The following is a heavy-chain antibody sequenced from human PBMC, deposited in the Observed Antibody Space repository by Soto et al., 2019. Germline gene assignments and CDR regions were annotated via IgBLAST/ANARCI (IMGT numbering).Heavy chain of an antibody. CDR2: ISYGGSNK. J-gene: IGHJ6*02. Sequence: PGGSLRLSCAASGFTFSSYAMHWVRQAPGKGLEWVAVISYGGSNKYYADSVKGRFTISRDNSKNTLYLQMNSLRAEDTAVYYCARDLLFSPGIAVAGQYYYYGMDVWGQGTTVTV. D-gene: IGHD6-19*01. V-gene: IGHV3-30-3*01. CDR1: GFTFSSYA. CDR3: ARDLLFSPGIAVAGQYYYYGMDV.